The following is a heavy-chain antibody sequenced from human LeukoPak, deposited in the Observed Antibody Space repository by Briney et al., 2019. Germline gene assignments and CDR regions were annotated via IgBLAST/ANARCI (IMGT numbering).Heavy chain of an antibody. CDR2: INPSGGST. D-gene: IGHD3-22*01. CDR3: ARYRRRYYDSSSYYNYGMDV. J-gene: IGHJ6*02. V-gene: IGHV1-46*01. Sequence: ASVKVSCKASGYTFTSYYMHWVRQAPGQGLEWMGIINPSGGSTSYAQKFQGRVTMTRDTSTSTVYMELSSLRSEDTAVYYCARYRRRYYDSSSYYNYGMDVWGQGTTVTVSS. CDR1: GYTFTSYY.